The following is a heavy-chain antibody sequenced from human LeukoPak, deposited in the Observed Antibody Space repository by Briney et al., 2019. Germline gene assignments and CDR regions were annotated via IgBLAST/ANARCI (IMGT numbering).Heavy chain of an antibody. V-gene: IGHV4-59*08. Sequence: SETLSLTCTVSGGSISSYYWSWIRQHPGNGLGWIVYIYYSGSTNYNPSLRSRVTISVDTSKNQCSLKLSSVAAADTAVYYCARHVPATYYYGSGSYYNGYFDYWGQGTLVTVSS. J-gene: IGHJ4*02. CDR2: IYYSGST. CDR1: GGSISSYY. CDR3: ARHVPATYYYGSGSYYNGYFDY. D-gene: IGHD3-10*01.